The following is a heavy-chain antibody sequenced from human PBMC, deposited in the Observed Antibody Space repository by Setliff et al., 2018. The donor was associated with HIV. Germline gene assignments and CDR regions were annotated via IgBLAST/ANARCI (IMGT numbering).Heavy chain of an antibody. J-gene: IGHJ4*02. CDR2: IITIFGAA. Sequence: ASVKVSCKASGGTLSSYAISWVRQAPGQGLEWMGGIITIFGAANYAQKFQGRVTITTDASTNAVYMELSSLRSEDTAVYYCTRQTYYYGSGSYFPPDYWGQGTLVTVSS. D-gene: IGHD3-10*01. CDR3: TRQTYYYGSGSYFPPDY. CDR1: GGTLSSYA. V-gene: IGHV1-69*05.